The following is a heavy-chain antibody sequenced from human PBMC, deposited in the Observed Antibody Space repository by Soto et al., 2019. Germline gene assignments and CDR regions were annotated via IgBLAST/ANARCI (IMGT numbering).Heavy chain of an antibody. Sequence: QVQLVESGGGVVQPGRSLRLSCAASGFTFSSYGMHWVRQAPGKGLEWVAVIWYAGSNKYYADSVKGRFTISRDNSKNTLYLQMNSLRAEDTAVYYCARETVPAAISYCMDVWGQGTTVTVSS. D-gene: IGHD2-2*01. V-gene: IGHV3-33*01. CDR2: IWYAGSNK. CDR1: GFTFSSYG. J-gene: IGHJ6*02. CDR3: ARETVPAAISYCMDV.